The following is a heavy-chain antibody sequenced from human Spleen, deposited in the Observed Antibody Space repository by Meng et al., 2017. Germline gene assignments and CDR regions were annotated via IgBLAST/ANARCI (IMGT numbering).Heavy chain of an antibody. V-gene: IGHV4-4*02. CDR1: GASITTSSSNW. CDR2: IYHSGST. CDR3: ARGLGGLLDY. J-gene: IGHJ4*02. D-gene: IGHD7-27*01. Sequence: QVQLQESGPGLLKPSGTLSFTCAVSGASITTSSSNWWSWVRQPPDKGLEWIGEIYHSGSTNYNPSLKSRVTISVDKSKNQFSLKLSSVTAADTAVYYCARGLGGLLDYWGQGTLVTVSS.